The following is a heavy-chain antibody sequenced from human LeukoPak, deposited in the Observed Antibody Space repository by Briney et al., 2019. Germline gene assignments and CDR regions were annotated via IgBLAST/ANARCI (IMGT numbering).Heavy chain of an antibody. CDR3: TSDRIGGGSYDY. V-gene: IGHV3-21*01. CDR1: GFTFSTYS. Sequence: GGSLRLSCAASGFTFSTYSMNWVRQAPGKGLEWVSSIISDSNYIYYPDSVKGRFTSSRDNAENSLYLQMNSLRAEDTAVYYCTSDRIGGGSYDYWGQGTLVTVSS. D-gene: IGHD1-26*01. J-gene: IGHJ4*02. CDR2: IISDSNYI.